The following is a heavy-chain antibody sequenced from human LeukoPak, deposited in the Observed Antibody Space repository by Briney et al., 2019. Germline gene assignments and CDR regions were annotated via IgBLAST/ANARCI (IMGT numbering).Heavy chain of an antibody. D-gene: IGHD2-21*02. CDR2: ISSSSSYI. CDR3: AREIRVVTAIGQGRADYFDY. CDR1: GFTFSTYS. J-gene: IGHJ4*02. V-gene: IGHV3-21*01. Sequence: GGSLRLSCAASGFTFSTYSMNWVRQAPGKGLEWVPSISSSSSYIYYADSVKGRFTISRDNAKNSLYLQMNSLRAEDTAVYYCAREIRVVTAIGQGRADYFDYWGQGTLVTVSS.